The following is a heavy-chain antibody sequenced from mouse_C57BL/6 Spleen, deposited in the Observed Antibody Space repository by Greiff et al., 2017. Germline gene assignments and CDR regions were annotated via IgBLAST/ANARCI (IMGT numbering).Heavy chain of an antibody. D-gene: IGHD1-1*02. CDR3: ARQGWTYAMDY. CDR1: GFTFSDYG. Sequence: EVMLVESGGGLVKPGGSLKLSCAASGFTFSDYGMHWVRQAPEKGLEWVAYISSGSSTIYYADTVKGRITISRDNAKNTLFLQMTSLRSEDTAMYYCARQGWTYAMDYWGQGTSVTVSS. CDR2: ISSGSSTI. J-gene: IGHJ4*01. V-gene: IGHV5-17*01.